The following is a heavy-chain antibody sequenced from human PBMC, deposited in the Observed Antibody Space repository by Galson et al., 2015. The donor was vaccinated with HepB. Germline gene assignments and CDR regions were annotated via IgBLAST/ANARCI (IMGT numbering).Heavy chain of an antibody. Sequence: SETLSLTCAVYGGSFSGYYWSWIRQPPGKGLEWIGEINHSGSTNYNPSLKSRVTISVDTSKNQFSLKLSSVTAADTAVYYCARAFRGRYCSSTSCYTGYYYYYMDVWGKGTTVTVSS. CDR2: INHSGST. CDR1: GGSFSGYY. J-gene: IGHJ6*03. D-gene: IGHD2-2*02. CDR3: ARAFRGRYCSSTSCYTGYYYYYMDV. V-gene: IGHV4-34*01.